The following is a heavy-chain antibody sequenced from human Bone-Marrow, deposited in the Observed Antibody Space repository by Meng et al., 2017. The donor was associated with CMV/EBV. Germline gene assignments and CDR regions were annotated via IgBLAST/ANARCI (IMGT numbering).Heavy chain of an antibody. CDR3: TNTGTTFPLKFDS. Sequence: ETLSLTCAASGFTFSAYWMSWVRQAPGKGLEWVANINQDGSEKHYVDSVKGRFTIARDNPRNSLFLQMDNLRAEDTAVYYCTNTGTTFPLKFDSWGQGTLVTVSS. CDR2: INQDGSEK. V-gene: IGHV3-7*01. D-gene: IGHD2/OR15-2a*01. J-gene: IGHJ5*01. CDR1: GFTFSAYW.